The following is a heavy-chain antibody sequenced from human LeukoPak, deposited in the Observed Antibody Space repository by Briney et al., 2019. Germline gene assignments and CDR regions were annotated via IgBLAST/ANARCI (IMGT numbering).Heavy chain of an antibody. CDR3: AKSSYSSSWYEDYYGMDV. J-gene: IGHJ6*02. CDR2: ISGSGGST. V-gene: IGHV3-23*01. CDR1: GFTFSSYA. Sequence: PGGSLRLSCAASGFTFSSYAMSWVRQAPGKGLEWVSAISGSGGSTYYADSVKGRLTISRDNSKNTLYLQMNSLRAEDTAVYYCAKSSYSSSWYEDYYGMDVWGQGTTVTVSS. D-gene: IGHD6-13*01.